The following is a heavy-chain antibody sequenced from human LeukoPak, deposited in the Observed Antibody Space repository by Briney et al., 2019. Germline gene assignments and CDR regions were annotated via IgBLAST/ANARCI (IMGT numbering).Heavy chain of an antibody. CDR1: GFTLSSYA. J-gene: IGHJ4*02. CDR2: ISGSGGST. CDR3: ARKQLVGYFDY. Sequence: GGSLRLSCAASGFTLSSYAMSWVRQAPGKGLEWVSAISGSGGSTYYADSVKGRFTISRDNSKNTLYLQMNSLRAEDTAVYYCARKQLVGYFDYWGQGTLVTVSS. V-gene: IGHV3-23*01. D-gene: IGHD6-6*01.